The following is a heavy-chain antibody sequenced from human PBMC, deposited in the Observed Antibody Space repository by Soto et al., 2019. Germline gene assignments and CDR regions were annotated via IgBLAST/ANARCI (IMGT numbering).Heavy chain of an antibody. CDR2: IKSKTDGGTT. Sequence: GGSLRLSCAASGFTFSNAWMSWVRQAPGKGLEWVGRIKSKTDGGTTDYAAPVKGRFTISRDDSKNTLYLQMNSLKTGDTAVYYCTTRPFGGSYRDYWGQGTLVTVSS. CDR1: GFTFSNAW. CDR3: TTRPFGGSYRDY. V-gene: IGHV3-15*01. D-gene: IGHD1-26*01. J-gene: IGHJ4*02.